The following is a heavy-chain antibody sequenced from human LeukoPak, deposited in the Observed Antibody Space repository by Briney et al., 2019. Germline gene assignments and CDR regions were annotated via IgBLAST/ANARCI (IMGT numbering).Heavy chain of an antibody. Sequence: PGGSLRLSCAASGFTFDDYAMHWVRQAPGKGLEWVSGTNWNSGSIGYADSVKGRFTISRDNAKNSLYLQMNSLRAEDTAVYYCARARGTGPGAHFDYWGQGTLVIVSS. CDR2: TNWNSGSI. J-gene: IGHJ4*02. CDR1: GFTFDDYA. CDR3: ARARGTGPGAHFDY. D-gene: IGHD3-10*01. V-gene: IGHV3-9*01.